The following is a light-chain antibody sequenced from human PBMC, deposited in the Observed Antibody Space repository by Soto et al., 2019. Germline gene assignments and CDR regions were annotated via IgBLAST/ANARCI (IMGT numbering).Light chain of an antibody. Sequence: EIVLTQSPGTLSLSPVERDTLSYRSSQSVSSSYLAWYQQKPGQAPRLLIYGASSRATGIPDRFSASGSGTDFTLTISDVQPEDFALYYCHQRQSWPRTFGQGTKVDIK. CDR3: HQRQSWPRT. V-gene: IGKV3-20*01. CDR2: GAS. J-gene: IGKJ1*01. CDR1: QSVSSSY.